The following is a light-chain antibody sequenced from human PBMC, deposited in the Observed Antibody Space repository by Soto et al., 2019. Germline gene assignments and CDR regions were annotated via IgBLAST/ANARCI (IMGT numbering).Light chain of an antibody. CDR2: QDS. Sequence: SYELTQPPSGSVSPGQTASITCSGDKLGDKYACWYQQKPGQSPVLVIYQDSKRPSGIPERFSGSNSGNTATLTISGTQAMDEADYYCQAWDSSTHVVFGGGTKLTVL. V-gene: IGLV3-1*01. CDR1: KLGDKY. CDR3: QAWDSSTHVV. J-gene: IGLJ2*01.